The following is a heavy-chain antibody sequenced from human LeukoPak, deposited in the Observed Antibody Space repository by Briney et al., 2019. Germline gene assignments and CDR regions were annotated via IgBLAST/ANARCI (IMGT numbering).Heavy chain of an antibody. CDR1: GFTFTNYA. Sequence: GGSLRLSCAASGFTFTNYAMTWVRQAPGKGLEWVAATVGIGPDTYHADSVKGRFTISRDNSKNTLFLQMNSLRAEDTAVYYCAKPPSGYYSVFDFWGQGTLVTVSS. CDR2: TVGIGPDT. V-gene: IGHV3-23*01. D-gene: IGHD3-3*01. J-gene: IGHJ4*02. CDR3: AKPPSGYYSVFDF.